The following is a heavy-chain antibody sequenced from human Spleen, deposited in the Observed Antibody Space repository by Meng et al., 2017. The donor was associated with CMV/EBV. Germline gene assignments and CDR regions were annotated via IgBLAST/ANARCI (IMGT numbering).Heavy chain of an antibody. V-gene: IGHV3-53*01. CDR2: IYSGGST. D-gene: IGHD2-2*01. CDR3: ARVQVPAAVNYYYGMDV. CDR1: GFTVSGNY. Sequence: GESLKISCAASGFTVSGNYMSWVRQGPGKGLEWVSLIYSGGSTYYADSVKGRFTISRNKSKNTLYLQMNSLRAEDTAVYYCARVQVPAAVNYYYGMDVWGQGTTVTVSS. J-gene: IGHJ6*02.